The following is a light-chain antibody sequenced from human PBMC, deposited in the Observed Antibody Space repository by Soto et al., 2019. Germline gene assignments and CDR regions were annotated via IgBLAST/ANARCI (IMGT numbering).Light chain of an antibody. J-gene: IGKJ4*01. V-gene: IGKV1-12*01. Sequence: DIQMTQSPSSVSASVGDRVTITCRASQGIGSWLAWYQQKPWKAPKLLIYSASSLQSGLPSRFSCSGSGPDFTLTISNLQTEDFASYYCLQANTFPLTFGVGTKGEIK. CDR3: LQANTFPLT. CDR1: QGIGSW. CDR2: SAS.